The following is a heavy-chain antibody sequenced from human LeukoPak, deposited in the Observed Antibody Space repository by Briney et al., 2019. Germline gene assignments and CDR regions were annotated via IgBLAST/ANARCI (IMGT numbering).Heavy chain of an antibody. CDR2: ISRDSGAI. J-gene: IGHJ4*02. Sequence: PGGSLRLSCAASGFTIGNYWMTWVRQAPGKGLEWVSYISRDSGAIYYADSVKGRFTVSRDNAKNSLYLQMNSLRDKDTAVYYCARDSQWCFDYWGQGTLVTVSS. D-gene: IGHD2-15*01. CDR3: ARDSQWCFDY. V-gene: IGHV3-48*02. CDR1: GFTIGNYW.